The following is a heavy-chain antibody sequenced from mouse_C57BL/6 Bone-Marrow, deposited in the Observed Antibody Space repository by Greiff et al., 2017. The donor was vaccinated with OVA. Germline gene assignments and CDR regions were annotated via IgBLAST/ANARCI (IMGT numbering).Heavy chain of an antibody. J-gene: IGHJ2*01. D-gene: IGHD1-1*01. CDR1: GFTFSDYY. CDR3: ARESYYYGSSYLFDY. CDR2: INYDGSST. Sequence: EVQLVESEGGLVQPGSSMKLSCTASGFTFSDYYMAWVRQVPEKGLEWVANINYDGSSTYYLDSLKSRFIISRDNAKNILYLQMSSLKSEDTATYYCARESYYYGSSYLFDYWGQGTTLTVSS. V-gene: IGHV5-16*01.